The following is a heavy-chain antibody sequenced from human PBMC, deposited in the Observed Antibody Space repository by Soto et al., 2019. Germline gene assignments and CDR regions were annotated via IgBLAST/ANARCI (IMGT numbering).Heavy chain of an antibody. V-gene: IGHV1-18*01. J-gene: IGHJ5*02. CDR2: ISAYNGNT. CDR1: GYTFTNYG. Sequence: ASVKVSCKASGYTFTNYGITWVRQAPGQGLEWMGWISAYNGNTHYAQKLQGRVTMTTDTSTSTAYMELRSLRSDDTAVYYCARVACSSTSCHLAWFDPWGQGTLVTVSS. CDR3: ARVACSSTSCHLAWFDP. D-gene: IGHD2-2*01.